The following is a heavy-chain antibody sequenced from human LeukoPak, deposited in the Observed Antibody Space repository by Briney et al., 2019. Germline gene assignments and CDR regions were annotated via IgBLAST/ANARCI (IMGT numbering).Heavy chain of an antibody. CDR3: ARGSDYYGSGSYGY. CDR2: INHSGST. V-gene: IGHV4-34*01. CDR1: GGSFSGYY. Sequence: PSETLSLTCAVYGGSFSGYYWSWIRQPPGKGLEWIGEINHSGSTNYNPSLKSRVTISVDTYKNQFSLKLSSVTAADTAVYYCARGSDYYGSGSYGYWGQGTLVTVSS. D-gene: IGHD3-10*01. J-gene: IGHJ4*02.